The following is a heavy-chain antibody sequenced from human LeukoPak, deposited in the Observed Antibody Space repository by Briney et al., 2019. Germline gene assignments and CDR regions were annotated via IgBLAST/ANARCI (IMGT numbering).Heavy chain of an antibody. V-gene: IGHV3-48*03. D-gene: IGHD6-6*01. CDR2: ISGSAGTI. CDR1: GITFSTSE. J-gene: IGHJ4*02. CDR3: ARDKGTSYLSSFDY. Sequence: GGSLRLSCVASGITFSTSEMNWVRQAPGKGLEWVSYISGSAGTIYYADFVKGRCTISRDNAKNSLYLQMKSLTAEDTAVYYCARDKGTSYLSSFDYWGQGTLVTVSS.